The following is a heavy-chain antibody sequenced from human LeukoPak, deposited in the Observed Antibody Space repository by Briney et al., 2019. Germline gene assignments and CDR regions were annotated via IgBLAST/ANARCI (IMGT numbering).Heavy chain of an antibody. V-gene: IGHV4-39*01. Sequence: SETLSLTCTVSGGSISSSSYYWGWIRPPPGKGLEWIGSIYYSGRTYYNPSLKSRVTISVDTSKTQFSLKLSSVTAADTAVYYCARCMVRGNFYYMDVWGKGTTVTVSS. D-gene: IGHD3-10*01. J-gene: IGHJ6*03. CDR3: ARCMVRGNFYYMDV. CDR1: GGSISSSSYY. CDR2: IYYSGRT.